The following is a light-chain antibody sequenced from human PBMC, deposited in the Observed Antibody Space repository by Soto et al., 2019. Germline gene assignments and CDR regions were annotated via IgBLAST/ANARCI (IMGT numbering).Light chain of an antibody. CDR1: QSVSSN. V-gene: IGKV3-15*01. CDR2: GAS. J-gene: IGKJ2*01. Sequence: EIVMTQSPATLSVSPGERATLSCRASQSVSSNLAWYQQKPVQAPRLLIYGASTRATGIPARFSGSGSGTEFTLTISRLQSEDFAVYYWQQYNNWPYTFGQGTKLEIK. CDR3: QQYNNWPYT.